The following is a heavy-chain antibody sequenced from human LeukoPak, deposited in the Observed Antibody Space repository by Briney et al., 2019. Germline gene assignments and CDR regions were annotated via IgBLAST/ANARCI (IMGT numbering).Heavy chain of an antibody. CDR2: INPNSGGT. CDR3: ARDRPAGYSSGWLLQ. V-gene: IGHV1-2*02. CDR1: GYTFTGYY. J-gene: IGHJ4*02. D-gene: IGHD6-19*01. Sequence: GASGKVSCKASGYTFTGYYMHWVRQAPGQGLEWMGWINPNSGGTNYAQKFQGRVTMTRDTSISTAYMELSRLRSDDTAVYHCARDRPAGYSSGWLLQWGQGTLVTVSS.